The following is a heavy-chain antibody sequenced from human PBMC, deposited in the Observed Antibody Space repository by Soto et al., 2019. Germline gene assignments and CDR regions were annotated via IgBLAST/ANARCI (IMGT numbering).Heavy chain of an antibody. J-gene: IGHJ6*02. V-gene: IGHV3-33*01. CDR3: AGDKDWNSDYYYYGMDV. Sequence: GGSLRLSCAASGFTFSSYGMHWVRQAPGKGLEWVAVIWYDGSNKYYADSVKGRFTISRDNSKNTLYLQMNSLRAEDTAVYYCAGDKDWNSDYYYYGMDVWGQGTTVTVSS. CDR2: IWYDGSNK. CDR1: GFTFSSYG. D-gene: IGHD1-7*01.